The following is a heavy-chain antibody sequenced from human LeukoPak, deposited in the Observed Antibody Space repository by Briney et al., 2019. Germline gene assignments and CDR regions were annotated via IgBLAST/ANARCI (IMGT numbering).Heavy chain of an antibody. D-gene: IGHD3-16*01. CDR1: GFTFDDYA. V-gene: IGHV3-9*01. CDR2: ISWNSGSI. Sequence: GRSLRLSCAASGFTFDDYAMHWVRQAPGKGLEWVSGISWNSGSIGYADSVKGRFTISRDNAKNSLYLQMNSLRAEDTALYYCEKDFEGVMTSLFDYWGQGTLVTVSS. J-gene: IGHJ4*02. CDR3: EKDFEGVMTSLFDY.